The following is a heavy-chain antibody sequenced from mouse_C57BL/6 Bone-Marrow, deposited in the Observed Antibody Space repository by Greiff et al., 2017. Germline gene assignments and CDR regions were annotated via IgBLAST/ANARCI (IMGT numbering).Heavy chain of an antibody. V-gene: IGHV5-15*04. D-gene: IGHD1-1*01. CDR1: GFTFSDYG. CDR2: ISNLAYSI. CDR3: ARRGVYYYGSSDWYFDV. J-gene: IGHJ1*03. Sequence: EVQVVESGGGLVQPGGSLKLSCAASGFTFSDYGMAWVRQAPRKGPEWVAFISNLAYSIYYADTVTGRFTISRENAKNTLYLEMSSLRSEDTAMYYCARRGVYYYGSSDWYFDVWGTGTTVTVSS.